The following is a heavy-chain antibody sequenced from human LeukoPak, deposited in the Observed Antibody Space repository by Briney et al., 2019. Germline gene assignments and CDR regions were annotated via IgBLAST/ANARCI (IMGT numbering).Heavy chain of an antibody. D-gene: IGHD3-22*01. CDR2: IYTSGST. J-gene: IGHJ3*02. V-gene: IGHV4-4*07. CDR1: GGSISSYY. Sequence: KTSETLSLTCTVSGGSISSYYWSWIRQPAGKGLEWIGRIYTSGSTNYNPSLKSRVTISVDTSKNQFSLKLSSVPAADTAVYYCARVLAYYYDSSGYYKNYAFDIWGQGTMVTVSS. CDR3: ARVLAYYYDSSGYYKNYAFDI.